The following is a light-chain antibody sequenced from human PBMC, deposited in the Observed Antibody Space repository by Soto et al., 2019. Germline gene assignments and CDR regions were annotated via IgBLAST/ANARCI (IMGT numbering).Light chain of an antibody. V-gene: IGKV3-15*01. Sequence: EIVMTQSPATLPVSPGERATLSCRASQSVSSNLAWYQQKPGQAPRFLIYGASTRATGIPARFSGSGSGTEFTLTISSLQSQDCAVYYCQQYDNWPLTFGGGNKVEIK. CDR3: QQYDNWPLT. J-gene: IGKJ4*01. CDR2: GAS. CDR1: QSVSSN.